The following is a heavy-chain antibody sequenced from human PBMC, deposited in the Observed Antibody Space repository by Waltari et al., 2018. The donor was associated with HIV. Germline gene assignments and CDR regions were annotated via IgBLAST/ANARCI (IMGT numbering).Heavy chain of an antibody. V-gene: IGHV3-15*01. CDR3: TTVSSGWY. J-gene: IGHJ2*01. CDR2: SKKKSADETR. D-gene: IGHD6-19*01. Sequence: VHLVESGGDLVKPGGSLRLSCEISGFTFSNTWMSWVRQAPGKGLEWVGRSKKKSADETRDYAAPVRGRFTISRDDRQNTVYLEMNRLKTEDTGLYYCTTVSSGWY. CDR1: GFTFSNTW.